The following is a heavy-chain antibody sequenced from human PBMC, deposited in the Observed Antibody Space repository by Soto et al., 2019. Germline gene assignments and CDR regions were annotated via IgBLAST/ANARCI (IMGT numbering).Heavy chain of an antibody. V-gene: IGHV1-2*04. CDR3: ARDAVEGYYYGSGSYYSPWFDP. D-gene: IGHD3-10*01. J-gene: IGHJ5*02. CDR1: GYTFTSYY. Sequence: ASVKVSCKASGYTFTSYYMHWVRQAPGQGLEWMGMINPNSGSTNYAQKFQGWVTMTRDTSISTAYMELSRLRSDDTAVYYCARDAVEGYYYGSGSYYSPWFDPWGQGTLVTVSS. CDR2: INPNSGST.